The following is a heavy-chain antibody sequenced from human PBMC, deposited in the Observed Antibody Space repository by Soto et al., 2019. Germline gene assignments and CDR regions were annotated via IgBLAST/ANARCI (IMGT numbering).Heavy chain of an antibody. Sequence: GASVKVSCKASGYTFTSYAMHWVLQAPGQRLEWMGWINAGNGNTKYSQKFQGRVTITRDTSASTAYMELSSLRSEDTAVYYCARIDYSKPICRDYWGQGTLVTVSS. CDR3: ARIDYSKPICRDY. J-gene: IGHJ4*02. CDR2: INAGNGNT. V-gene: IGHV1-3*01. CDR1: GYTFTSYA. D-gene: IGHD4-4*01.